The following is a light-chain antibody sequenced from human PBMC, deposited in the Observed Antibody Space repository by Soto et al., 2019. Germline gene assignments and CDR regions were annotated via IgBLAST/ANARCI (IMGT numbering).Light chain of an antibody. V-gene: IGLV2-14*03. CDR2: DVS. Sequence: SALTQPASVYSSPGQAITIYYTGTNSDIGGYNYVSWYQQHPGKAPKLVIFDVSDRPSGVSNHFSGSNSGSTASLTISGLRAEDEAEYYCASYTSGRTLVFGTGTKVT. CDR1: NSDIGGYNY. CDR3: ASYTSGRTLV. J-gene: IGLJ1*01.